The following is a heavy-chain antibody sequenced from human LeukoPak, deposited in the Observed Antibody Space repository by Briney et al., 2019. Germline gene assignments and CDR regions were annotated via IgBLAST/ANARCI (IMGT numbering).Heavy chain of an antibody. CDR2: IYSSGST. Sequence: SETLSLTCTVSGGSMTAYYWTWIRQPAGKGLEWIGRIYSSGSTNYNPSLKSRVTISVDTSKNQFSLKLSSVTAADTAVYYCARDRGGSYDYWFDPWGQGTLVTVSS. CDR1: GGSMTAYY. V-gene: IGHV4-4*07. CDR3: ARDRGGSYDYWFDP. J-gene: IGHJ5*02. D-gene: IGHD5-12*01.